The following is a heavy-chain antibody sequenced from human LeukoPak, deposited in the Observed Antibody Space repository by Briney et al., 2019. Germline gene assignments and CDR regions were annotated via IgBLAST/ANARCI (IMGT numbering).Heavy chain of an antibody. Sequence: SGTLSLTCDVSGDSISGSNWWNWVRQPPGKGLEWIGGIYHSGSTNYNPSLKSRVTMSVDKSKDQFSLKLSSVTAADTAVFYCVRRRYNYGFDSWGQGSLVTVSS. V-gene: IGHV4-4*02. CDR1: GDSISGSNW. D-gene: IGHD5-18*01. J-gene: IGHJ4*02. CDR2: IYHSGST. CDR3: VRRRYNYGFDS.